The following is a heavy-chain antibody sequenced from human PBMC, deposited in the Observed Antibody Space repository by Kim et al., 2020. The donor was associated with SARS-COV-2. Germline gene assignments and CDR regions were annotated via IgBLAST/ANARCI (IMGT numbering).Heavy chain of an antibody. J-gene: IGHJ4*02. V-gene: IGHV3-23*01. CDR2: GVNI. CDR3: AHPANY. Sequence: GVNIYYADSVKGRFTISRDNSKNPLYLQMNSLRAEDTALYYCAHPANYWGQGTLVTVSS.